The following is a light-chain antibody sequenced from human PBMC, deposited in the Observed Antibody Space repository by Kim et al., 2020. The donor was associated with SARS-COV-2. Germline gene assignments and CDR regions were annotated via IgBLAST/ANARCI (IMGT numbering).Light chain of an antibody. CDR1: QDINNY. CDR2: AAS. CDR3: QKYGSGPRT. J-gene: IGKJ1*01. Sequence: ASVEDGITITCLASQDINNYLALYQQKPGEVPKLLIYAASALQSGVPSRFSGSGSVTDFTLAISSLQPEDVGTYYCQKYGSGPRTFGQGTKVDIK. V-gene: IGKV1-27*01.